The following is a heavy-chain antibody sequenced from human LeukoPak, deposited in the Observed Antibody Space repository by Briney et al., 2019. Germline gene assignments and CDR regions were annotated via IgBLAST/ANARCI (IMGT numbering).Heavy chain of an antibody. V-gene: IGHV3-30*19. J-gene: IGHJ6*02. D-gene: IGHD2-15*01. Sequence: GRSLRLSCAASGFTFSAYGMHWVRQAPGKGLEWVAVISYDGSNKYYADSVKGRFTISRDNSKNTLYLQMNSLRAEDTAVYYCARDTPLHHGMDVWGQGTTVTVSS. CDR1: GFTFSAYG. CDR3: ARDTPLHHGMDV. CDR2: ISYDGSNK.